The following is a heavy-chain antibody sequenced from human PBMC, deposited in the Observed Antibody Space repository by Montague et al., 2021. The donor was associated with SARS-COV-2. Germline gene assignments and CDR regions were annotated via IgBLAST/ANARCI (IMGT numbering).Heavy chain of an antibody. D-gene: IGHD3/OR15-3a*01. CDR1: DVSLSTSTW. CDR3: ARGGLGNRGFDY. V-gene: IGHV4-4*02. CDR2: IYLSGFT. J-gene: IGHJ4*02. Sequence: SETLSLTCVVSDVSLSTSTWWSWVRQSPGKGLEWVGEIYLSGFTQYNPSVKGRVSISLDGSRSQFSLRLTSVTAADTAVYFCARGGLGNRGFDYWGQGTLVTVSS.